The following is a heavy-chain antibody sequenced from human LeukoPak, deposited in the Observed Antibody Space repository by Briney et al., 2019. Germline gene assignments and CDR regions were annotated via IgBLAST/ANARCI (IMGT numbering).Heavy chain of an antibody. CDR2: IIPIFGTA. V-gene: IGHV1-69*13. D-gene: IGHD6-19*01. CDR1: GGTFSSYA. J-gene: IGHJ6*04. CDR3: ATGRQWLVRRYYYYGMDV. Sequence: GASVKVSCTASGGTFSSYAISWVRQAPGQGLEWMGGIIPIFGTANYAQKFKGRVTITADESTSTACMELSSLRSEDTAVYYCATGRQWLVRRYYYYGMDVWGKGTTVTVSS.